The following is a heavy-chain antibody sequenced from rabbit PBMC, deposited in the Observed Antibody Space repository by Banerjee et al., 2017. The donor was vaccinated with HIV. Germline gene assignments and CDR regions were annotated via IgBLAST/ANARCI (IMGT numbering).Heavy chain of an antibody. D-gene: IGHD8-1*01. J-gene: IGHJ4*01. Sequence: QEQLVESGGGLVQPGGSLKLSCKASRFDFSTYSMSWVRQAPGKGLEWIACIDPLFGITYYANWVNGRFSISRENAQNTVFLQMTSLTAADTATYFCARDGAGGSYFALWGPGTLVTVS. CDR2: IDPLFGIT. CDR3: ARDGAGGSYFAL. CDR1: RFDFSTYS. V-gene: IGHV1S47*01.